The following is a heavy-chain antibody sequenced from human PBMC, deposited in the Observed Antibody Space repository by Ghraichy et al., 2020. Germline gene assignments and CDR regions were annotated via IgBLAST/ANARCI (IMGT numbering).Heavy chain of an antibody. V-gene: IGHV3-30*01. CDR2: ISYDGSNK. CDR3: ARDPQGELSPPDY. D-gene: IGHD3-16*02. Sequence: GGSLRLSCAASGFTFSSYAMHWVRQAPGKGLEWVAVISYDGSNKYYADSVKGRFTISRDNSKNTLYLQMNSLRAEDTAVYYCARDPQGELSPPDYWGQGTLVTVSS. J-gene: IGHJ4*02. CDR1: GFTFSSYA.